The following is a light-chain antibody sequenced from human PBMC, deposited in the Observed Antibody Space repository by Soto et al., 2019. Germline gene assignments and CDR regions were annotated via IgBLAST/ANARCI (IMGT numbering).Light chain of an antibody. Sequence: QSVLTQPPSVSGAPGRRVTISCTGSSSNIGAGYDVHWYQQLPGTVPKLLIYENNNRPSGVPDRFSGSRSGASASLAITGLQPEDEADYYCQSYDNSLSASVFGGGTQLTVL. CDR2: ENN. V-gene: IGLV1-40*01. J-gene: IGLJ7*01. CDR1: SSNIGAGYD. CDR3: QSYDNSLSASV.